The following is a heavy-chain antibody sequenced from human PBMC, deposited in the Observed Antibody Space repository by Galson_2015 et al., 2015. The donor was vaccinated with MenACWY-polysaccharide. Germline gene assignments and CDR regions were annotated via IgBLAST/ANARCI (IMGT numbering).Heavy chain of an antibody. CDR2: ISWNSGRK. J-gene: IGHJ4*02. D-gene: IGHD2-21*02. Sequence: SLRLSCATSGFNFDDYAVHWVRQVPGKGLEWVSGISWNSGRKEYAESVEGRFVISRDNAKKSLYLQMNSLRIEDTALYYCAKARGGYVVTAYFDYWGQGTLVTVSS. CDR3: AKARGGYVVTAYFDY. CDR1: GFNFDDYA. V-gene: IGHV3-9*01.